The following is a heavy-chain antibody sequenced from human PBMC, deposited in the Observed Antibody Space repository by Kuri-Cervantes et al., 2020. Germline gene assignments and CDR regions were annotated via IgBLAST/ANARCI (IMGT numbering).Heavy chain of an antibody. Sequence: GESLKISCAASGFTFSSYWMSWVRQASGKGLEWVANIKQDGSEKYYVDSVKGRFTISRDNAKNSLYLQMSGLRAEDTAVYYCAREPSSSIAPPGKFDFWGQGTLVTVSS. J-gene: IGHJ4*02. CDR1: GFTFSSYW. CDR2: IKQDGSEK. CDR3: AREPSSSIAPPGKFDF. V-gene: IGHV3-7*01. D-gene: IGHD6-13*01.